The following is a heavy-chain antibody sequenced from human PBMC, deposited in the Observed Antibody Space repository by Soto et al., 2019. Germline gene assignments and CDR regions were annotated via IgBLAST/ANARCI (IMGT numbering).Heavy chain of an antibody. Sequence: GESLKISCAASGFTFSSYWMSWVRQAPGKGLEWVANIKQDGSEKYYVDSVKGRFTISRDNAKNSLYLQMNSLRAEDTAVYYCARDRGGYDILTGYPPYYGMDVWGQGTTVTVSS. CDR1: GFTFSSYW. V-gene: IGHV3-7*01. CDR3: ARDRGGYDILTGYPPYYGMDV. CDR2: IKQDGSEK. J-gene: IGHJ6*02. D-gene: IGHD3-9*01.